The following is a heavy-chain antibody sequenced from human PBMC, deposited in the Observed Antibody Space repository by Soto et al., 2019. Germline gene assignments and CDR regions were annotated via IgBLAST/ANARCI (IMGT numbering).Heavy chain of an antibody. J-gene: IGHJ4*02. Sequence: PGGSRRRSWPASGFPFSSYVMSWVREAPGKGLEWVSGITGGGSNTFYADSVKGRFTISRDNSKNTLFLQMNSLGAEDTAVYYCAKDSNKYSSSLRGRYFDYWGQGIGVTVSS. D-gene: IGHD4-4*01. CDR1: GFPFSSYV. V-gene: IGHV3-23*01. CDR2: ITGGGSNT. CDR3: AKDSNKYSSSLRGRYFDY.